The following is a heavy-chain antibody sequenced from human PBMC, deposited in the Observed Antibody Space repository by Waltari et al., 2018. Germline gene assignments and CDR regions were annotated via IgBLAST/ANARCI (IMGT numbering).Heavy chain of an antibody. J-gene: IGHJ4*02. CDR3: AKDAFGNTYLDF. CDR2: IWFDGSDK. D-gene: IGHD2-2*02. CDR1: GFPFGNFG. Sequence: QVNLVESGGGVVQPGGSLRLSCAPSGFPFGNFGMHWVRQAPGKGVEWVALIWFDGSDKFYADSVRGRFTISRDNSARTLYLDMDSLRLDDTAMYYCAKDAFGNTYLDFWGQGTLVTVSS. V-gene: IGHV3-30*02.